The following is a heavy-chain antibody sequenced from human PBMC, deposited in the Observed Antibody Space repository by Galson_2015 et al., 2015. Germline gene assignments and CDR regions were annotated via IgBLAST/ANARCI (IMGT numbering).Heavy chain of an antibody. V-gene: IGHV3-33*01. CDR1: GFTFSSYG. J-gene: IGHJ6*03. CDR3: ARDGVLLWFGGCPGRLHAYYSMDV. D-gene: IGHD3-10*01. CDR2: IWYDGSNK. Sequence: SLRLSCAASGFTFSSYGMHWVRQAPGKRLEWEAVIWYDGSNKYYADSVKGRFTISRDNSKNTLYLQMNSLRAEDTAVYYCARDGVLLWFGGCPGRLHAYYSMDVWGKGTTVPVSS.